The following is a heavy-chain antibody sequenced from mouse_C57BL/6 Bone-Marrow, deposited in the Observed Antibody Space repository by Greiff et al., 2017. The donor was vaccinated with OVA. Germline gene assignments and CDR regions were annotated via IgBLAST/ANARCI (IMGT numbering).Heavy chain of an antibody. D-gene: IGHD1-1*01. CDR2: ISDGGSYT. V-gene: IGHV5-4*03. CDR1: GFTFSSYA. J-gene: IGHJ2*01. CDR3: ARNYYGSLFDY. Sequence: EVMLVKSGGGLVKPGGSLKLSCAASGFTFSSYAMSWVRQTPEKRLEWVATISDGGSYTYYPDNVKGRFTISRDNAKNNLYLQMSHLKSEDTAMYYCARNYYGSLFDYWGQGTTLTVSS.